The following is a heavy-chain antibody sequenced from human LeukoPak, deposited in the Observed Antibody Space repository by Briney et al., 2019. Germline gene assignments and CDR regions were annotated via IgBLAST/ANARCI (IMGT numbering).Heavy chain of an antibody. V-gene: IGHV3-21*01. J-gene: IGHJ4*02. CDR2: ISSSSSYI. D-gene: IGHD2-15*01. CDR1: GFTFSSYS. Sequence: GGSLRLSCAASGFTFSSYSMNWVRQAPGKGLEWVSSISSSSSYIYYADSVKGRFTISRDNAKNSLCLQMNSLRAEDTAVYYCARIHCSGGSCYSLDYWGQGTLVTVSS. CDR3: ARIHCSGGSCYSLDY.